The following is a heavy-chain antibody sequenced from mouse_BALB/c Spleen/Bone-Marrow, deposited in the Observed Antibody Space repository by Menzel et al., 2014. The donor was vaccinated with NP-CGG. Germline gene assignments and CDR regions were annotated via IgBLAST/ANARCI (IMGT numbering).Heavy chain of an antibody. D-gene: IGHD1-1*01. Sequence: QVQLQQPGPELVKPGASVKISCKASGYAFSSSWMNWVKQRPGQGLEWIGRIYPGDGDTNYNGKFKGKATLTADKSSSTAYMQFSSLTPVDSAVYFCARDYYGSSFDYWGQGNTLTVSS. CDR3: ARDYYGSSFDY. CDR2: IYPGDGDT. J-gene: IGHJ2*01. V-gene: IGHV1-82*01. CDR1: GYAFSSSW.